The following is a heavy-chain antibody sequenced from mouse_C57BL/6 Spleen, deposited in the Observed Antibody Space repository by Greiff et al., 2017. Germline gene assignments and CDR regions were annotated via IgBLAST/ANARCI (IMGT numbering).Heavy chain of an antibody. CDR3: ARSGSGYISD. V-gene: IGHV1-64*01. CDR2: IHPNSGST. D-gene: IGHD3-2*02. CDR1: GYTFTSYW. Sequence: QVQLQQPGAELVKPGASVKLSCKASGYTFTSYWMHWVKQRPGKGLEWIGMIHPNSGSTNYNEKFKGKAALTVDKSSSTAYMQLSSLTSEDSAVYYCARSGSGYISDWGQGTLVTVSA. J-gene: IGHJ3*01.